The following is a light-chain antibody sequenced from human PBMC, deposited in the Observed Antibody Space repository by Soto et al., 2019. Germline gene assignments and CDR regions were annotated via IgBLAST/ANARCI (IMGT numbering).Light chain of an antibody. CDR2: DVS. CDR1: QRVASD. V-gene: IGKV3-20*01. J-gene: IGKJ1*01. CDR3: QQYWNSPRT. Sequence: VLQQSPGPLYFSPGEGATLSCRASQRVASDLAWYLQKPGQPPRLLIYDVSIRASGNPDRISGSGSERDFTLNISRLEPEDAVLYYCQQYWNSPRTFGQGTKLEIQ.